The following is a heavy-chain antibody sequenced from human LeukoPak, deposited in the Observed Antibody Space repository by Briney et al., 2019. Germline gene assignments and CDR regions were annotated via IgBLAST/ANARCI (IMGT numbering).Heavy chain of an antibody. J-gene: IGHJ5*02. CDR1: GYTLTTHS. CDR3: ARDAWWLSET. CDR2: INPSGGST. D-gene: IGHD6-19*01. V-gene: IGHV1-46*01. Sequence: GASVKVSCKASGYTLTTHSMHWVRQAPGQGLEWMGIINPSGGSTNYAQKFQGRVTMSSDTSTSTVYMELSSLRSDDTAVYYCARDAWWLSETWGQGTLVTVSS.